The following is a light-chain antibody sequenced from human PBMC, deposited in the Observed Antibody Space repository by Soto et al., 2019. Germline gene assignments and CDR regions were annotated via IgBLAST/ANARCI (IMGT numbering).Light chain of an antibody. CDR3: QQYGTSEII. V-gene: IGKV3-20*01. J-gene: IGKJ5*01. CDR1: QSVSSSY. CDR2: DAS. Sequence: EIVLTQSPGTLSLSPGERATLSCRASQSVSSSYLAWYQQKPGQAPRLLIYDASNRATGIPARFSGSGSGTDFTLTISRLETEDFAVFYCQQYGTSEIIFGQGTRLEVK.